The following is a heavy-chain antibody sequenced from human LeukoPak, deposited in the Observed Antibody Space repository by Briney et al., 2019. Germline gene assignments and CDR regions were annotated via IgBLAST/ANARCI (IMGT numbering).Heavy chain of an antibody. CDR3: ARRAGAYSHPYDY. V-gene: IGHV3-21*04. CDR2: IDSSGGYT. CDR1: GFTFNTYS. Sequence: GGSLRLSCEASGFTFNTYSMNWARQAPGKGLEWVSSIDSSGGYTFYADSVKGRFTISRDNSKNTLYLQMNSLRAEDTAVYYCARRAGAYSHPYDYWGQGTLVTVSS. J-gene: IGHJ4*02. D-gene: IGHD4/OR15-4a*01.